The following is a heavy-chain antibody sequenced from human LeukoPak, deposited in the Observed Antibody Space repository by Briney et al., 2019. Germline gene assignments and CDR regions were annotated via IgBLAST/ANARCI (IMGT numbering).Heavy chain of an antibody. Sequence: PGESLRLSCVASGFTFDDYGMNWVRQAPGKGLEWVSAITWNGDTTYYADSVRGRFTISRDNAKNSLYLQMNSLRAEDTALYFCARAPHAFDIWGQGTMVTVSS. V-gene: IGHV3-20*04. CDR2: ITWNGDTT. CDR1: GFTFDDYG. J-gene: IGHJ3*02. CDR3: ARAPHAFDI.